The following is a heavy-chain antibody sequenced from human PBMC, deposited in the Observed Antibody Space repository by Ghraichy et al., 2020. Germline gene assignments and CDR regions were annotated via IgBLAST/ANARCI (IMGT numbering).Heavy chain of an antibody. J-gene: IGHJ6*02. CDR1: GFTFSSYV. V-gene: IGHV3-23*01. CDR2: ISGSGGST. CDR3: AKGIAAGTSAISYYYNGMDG. Sequence: GGSLRLSCAASGFTFSSYVLSWVRQAPGKGLEWVSGISGSGGSTYYPDSVKGRFTISRDNSKNTLYLQMNSLRVEDTAIYYCAKGIAAGTSAISYYYNGMDGWGQGTTVTVSS. D-gene: IGHD6-13*01.